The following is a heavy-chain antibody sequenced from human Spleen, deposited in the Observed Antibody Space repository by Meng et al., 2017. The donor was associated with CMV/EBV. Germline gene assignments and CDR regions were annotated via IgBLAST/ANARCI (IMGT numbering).Heavy chain of an antibody. D-gene: IGHD1-1*01. CDR3: ARDHNWGPDY. Sequence: SCEASGYTFTGHYMHWVRQAPGQGLEWMGWIYPNTGGANYALKFQGRVTMTRDTSIDTVYMELTRLRSDDTAVYYCARDHNWGPDYWGQGTLVTVSS. CDR2: IYPNTGGA. V-gene: IGHV1-2*02. CDR1: GYTFTGHY. J-gene: IGHJ4*02.